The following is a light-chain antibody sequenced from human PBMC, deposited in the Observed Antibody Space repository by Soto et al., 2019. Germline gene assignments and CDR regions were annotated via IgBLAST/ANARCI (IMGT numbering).Light chain of an antibody. V-gene: IGKV3-11*01. Sequence: EIVLTQSPATLSLSPGERATLSCRASQSVSSYLAWYQQKPGQAPRLLIYDASNRATGIPARFSGSGSGTGFTLTISSLGPEDFAVYYCQQRSNWPGFGGGTKVEIK. CDR2: DAS. CDR3: QQRSNWPG. CDR1: QSVSSY. J-gene: IGKJ4*01.